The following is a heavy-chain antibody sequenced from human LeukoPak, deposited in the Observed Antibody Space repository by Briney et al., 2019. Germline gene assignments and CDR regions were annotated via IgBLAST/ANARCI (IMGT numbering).Heavy chain of an antibody. CDR3: ARHGTLGHFDS. CDR1: GGSISSSSYY. D-gene: IGHD3-16*01. V-gene: IGHV4-61*05. CDR2: IHYSENT. Sequence: SETLSLTCTVSGGSISSSSYYWSWIRQPPGKGLEWIGYIHYSENTNYNPSLKNRVTMSVDTSKNQFSLKLSSVTAADTAVYYCARHGTLGHFDSWGQGTLVTVSS. J-gene: IGHJ4*02.